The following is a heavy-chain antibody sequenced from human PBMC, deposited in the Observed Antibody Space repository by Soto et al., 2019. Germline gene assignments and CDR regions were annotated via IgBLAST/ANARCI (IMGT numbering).Heavy chain of an antibody. CDR2: ISDSGATS. CDR1: GFSLSSHD. CDR3: ASVKFYYVRGGNPTVGY. D-gene: IGHD3-10*02. V-gene: IGHV3-23*01. Sequence: VQMLESGGGLVQPGGSLRLSCVASGFSLSSHDVSWVRQTPEKGLEWVSSISDSGATSSYAEFVKGRFTVSRDNSRNTLYLQMDILRVEATAVYYCASVKFYYVRGGNPTVGYWRQGPVVHVSS. J-gene: IGHJ4*02.